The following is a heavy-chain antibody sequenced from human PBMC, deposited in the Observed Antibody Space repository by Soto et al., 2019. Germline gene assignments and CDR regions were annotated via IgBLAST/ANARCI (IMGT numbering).Heavy chain of an antibody. Sequence: GGSLRLSCSASGFTFSSYAMSWVRQAPGKGLEWVSAISGSGGSTYYADSVKGRFTISRDNSKNTLYLQMNSLRAEDTAVYYCAKGGYDFWGGPTFDPWGQGTLVTVSS. D-gene: IGHD3-3*01. CDR2: ISGSGGST. CDR3: AKGGYDFWGGPTFDP. CDR1: GFTFSSYA. J-gene: IGHJ5*02. V-gene: IGHV3-23*01.